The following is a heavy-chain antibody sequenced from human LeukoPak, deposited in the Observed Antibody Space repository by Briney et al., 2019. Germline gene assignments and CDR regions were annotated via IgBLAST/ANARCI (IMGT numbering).Heavy chain of an antibody. J-gene: IGHJ4*02. CDR3: ARDSDYYGSGSSGYFDY. D-gene: IGHD3-10*01. V-gene: IGHV4-31*02. CDR2: IYYSGST. Sequence: SWIRQHPGKGLEWIGYIYYSGSTYYNPSLKSRVTLSVDTSKNQFSLKLSSVTAADTAVYYCARDSDYYGSGSSGYFDYWGQGTLVTVSS.